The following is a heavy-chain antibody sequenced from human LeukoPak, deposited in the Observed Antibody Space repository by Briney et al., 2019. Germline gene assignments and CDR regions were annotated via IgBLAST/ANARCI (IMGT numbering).Heavy chain of an antibody. CDR3: ARAQLYYDILTGYYENGRYFQH. J-gene: IGHJ1*01. D-gene: IGHD3-9*01. CDR2: IYYSGST. CDR1: GGSISSGDYY. V-gene: IGHV4-30-4*01. Sequence: SQTLSLTCTVSGGSISSGDYYWSWIRQPPGKGLEWIGYIYYSGSTYYNPSLKSRVTISVDTSKNQFSLKLSSVTAADTAVYYCARAQLYYDILTGYYENGRYFQHWGQGTLVTVSS.